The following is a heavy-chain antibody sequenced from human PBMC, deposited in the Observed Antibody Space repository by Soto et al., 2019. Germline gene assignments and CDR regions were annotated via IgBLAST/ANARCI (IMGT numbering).Heavy chain of an antibody. D-gene: IGHD3-22*01. CDR2: ISSSSSTI. J-gene: IGHJ4*02. Sequence: LRLSCAASGFTFSSSSMNWVRQAPGKGLEWVSYISSSSSTIYYADSVKGRFTISRDNAKNSLYLQMNSLRAEDTAVYYCAREIYDSSGYYAPFDYWGQGTLVTVSS. V-gene: IGHV3-48*01. CDR3: AREIYDSSGYYAPFDY. CDR1: GFTFSSSS.